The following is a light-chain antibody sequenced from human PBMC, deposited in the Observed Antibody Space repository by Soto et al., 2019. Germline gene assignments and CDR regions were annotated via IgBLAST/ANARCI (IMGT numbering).Light chain of an antibody. CDR1: SSDVGCYNY. CDR2: EVN. Sequence: QSVLTQPPSASGSPGQSVTISCTGTSSDVGCYNYVSWYQQYPGKVPKLMIYEVNKRPSGVPDRFSGSKSGNTASLTVSGLQAEDEDDYYCTSDAGGNNVFGTGTKLTVL. CDR3: TSDAGGNNV. V-gene: IGLV2-8*01. J-gene: IGLJ1*01.